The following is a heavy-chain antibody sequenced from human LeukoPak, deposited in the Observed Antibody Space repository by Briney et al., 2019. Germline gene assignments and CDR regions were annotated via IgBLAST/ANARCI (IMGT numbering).Heavy chain of an antibody. J-gene: IGHJ4*02. CDR1: GGSISSYY. CDR3: AREWVVVVPAAIGGPYFDY. CDR2: IYTSGST. V-gene: IGHV4-4*07. D-gene: IGHD2-2*02. Sequence: SPSETLSLTCTVSGGSISSYYWSWIRQPAGKGLEWIGRIYTSGSTNYNPSLKSRVTMSVDTSKNQFSLKLSSVTAADTAVYYCAREWVVVVPAAIGGPYFDYWGQGTLVTVSS.